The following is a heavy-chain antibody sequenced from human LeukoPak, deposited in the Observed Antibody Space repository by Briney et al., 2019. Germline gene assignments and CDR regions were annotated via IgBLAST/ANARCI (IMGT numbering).Heavy chain of an antibody. D-gene: IGHD3-10*01. CDR2: ISGSGGRT. V-gene: IGHV3-23*01. Sequence: GGSLRLSCAASGFTFSDYAMSWVRQAPGQGLEWVSAISGSGGRTYYADSVKGRFTISRDNAKNSLYLQMNSLRAEDTAVYYCARERGYYYGSGSYWGQGTLVTVSS. J-gene: IGHJ4*02. CDR3: ARERGYYYGSGSY. CDR1: GFTFSDYA.